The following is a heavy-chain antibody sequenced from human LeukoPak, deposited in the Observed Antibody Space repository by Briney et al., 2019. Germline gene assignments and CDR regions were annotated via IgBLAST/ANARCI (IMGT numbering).Heavy chain of an antibody. Sequence: SETLSLTCTVSGGSISSYYWSWVRQPPGKGLEWIGYIYYSGSTNYNPSLKSRVTISVDTSKNQFSLKLSSVTAADTAVYYCARVSRGAFDIWGQGTMVTVSS. CDR3: ARVSRGAFDI. CDR2: IYYSGST. J-gene: IGHJ3*02. V-gene: IGHV4-59*01. D-gene: IGHD2/OR15-2a*01. CDR1: GGSISSYY.